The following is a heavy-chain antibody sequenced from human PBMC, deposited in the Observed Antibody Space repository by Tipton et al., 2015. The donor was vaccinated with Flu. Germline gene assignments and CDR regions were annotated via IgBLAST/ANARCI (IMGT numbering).Heavy chain of an antibody. V-gene: IGHV3-11*01. J-gene: IGHJ6*02. CDR1: GFTFSDYY. Sequence: GSLRLSCAASGFTFSDYYMSWIRQAPGKGLEWVSHISSSGSTINYADSVKGRFTISRDNAKRSVYLQINSLRAEDTAVYYCARDHPPTITVLGEITDYFGMAVWGQGTTVTVSS. CDR3: ARDHPPTITVLGEITDYFGMAV. CDR2: ISSSGSTI. D-gene: IGHD3-3*01.